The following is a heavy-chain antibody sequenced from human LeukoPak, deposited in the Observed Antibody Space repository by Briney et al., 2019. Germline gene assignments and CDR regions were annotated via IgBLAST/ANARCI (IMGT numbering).Heavy chain of an antibody. D-gene: IGHD2-2*01. V-gene: IGHV3-21*01. CDR1: GFTFSSYS. Sequence: PGGSLRLSCAASGFTFSSYSMNWVRQAPGKGLEWVSSISSSSSYIYYADSVKGRFTISRDNAKNSLYLQMNSLRAEDTAVYYCARDYRPGYCSSTSCYAAWFDPWGQGTLVTGSS. CDR2: ISSSSSYI. CDR3: ARDYRPGYCSSTSCYAAWFDP. J-gene: IGHJ5*02.